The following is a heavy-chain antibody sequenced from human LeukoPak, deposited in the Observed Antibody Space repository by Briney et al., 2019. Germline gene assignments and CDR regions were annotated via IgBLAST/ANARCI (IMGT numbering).Heavy chain of an antibody. V-gene: IGHV3-30*04. CDR2: ISYDGSNK. CDR1: GFTFSSYA. Sequence: GGSLRLSCAASGFTFSSYAMHWVRQAPGKGLEWVAVISYDGSNKYYADSVKGRFTISRDNSKNTLYLQMNSLRAEDTAVYYCAKDRIFIWGQGTMVTVSS. CDR3: AKDRIFI. J-gene: IGHJ3*02. D-gene: IGHD2/OR15-2a*01.